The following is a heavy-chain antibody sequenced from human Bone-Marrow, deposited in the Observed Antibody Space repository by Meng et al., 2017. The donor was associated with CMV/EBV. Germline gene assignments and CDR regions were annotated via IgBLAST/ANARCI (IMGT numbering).Heavy chain of an antibody. Sequence: GSLRLSCTVSGGSISSYYWSWIRQPPGKGLEWIGYIYYSGSTNYNPFLKSRVTISVDTSKNQFSLKLSSVTAADTAVYYCARGAVAGWFDPWGQGTLVTVSS. V-gene: IGHV4-59*01. CDR1: GGSISSYY. CDR3: ARGAVAGWFDP. CDR2: IYYSGST. D-gene: IGHD2-15*01. J-gene: IGHJ5*02.